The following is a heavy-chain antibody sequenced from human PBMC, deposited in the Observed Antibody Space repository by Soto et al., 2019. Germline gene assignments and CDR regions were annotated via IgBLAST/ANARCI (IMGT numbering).Heavy chain of an antibody. D-gene: IGHD7-27*01. Sequence: QVQLVESGGGVVQPGRSLRLSCAASGFTFSSYGMHWVRQAPGKGLEWVAVMSYDGSKKFYADSVKGRFTISRDNSKNTLYLQMNSLRGEDTDVYYCTKDGDPRYYYYGMDVWGQGTTVTVSS. CDR2: MSYDGSKK. CDR1: GFTFSSYG. V-gene: IGHV3-30*18. CDR3: TKDGDPRYYYYGMDV. J-gene: IGHJ6*02.